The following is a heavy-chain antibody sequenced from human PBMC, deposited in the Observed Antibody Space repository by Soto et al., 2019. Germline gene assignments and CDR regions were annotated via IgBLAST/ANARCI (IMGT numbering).Heavy chain of an antibody. CDR2: IKHDGSEK. Sequence: GGSLRLSCTASGFTFSNYWMSWVRQAPGKGLEWVANIKHDGSEKYYADSVKGRFTVSRDNAKNSVSLQMNSLRVEDTAVYSCARYYDFWSGYSLFDFWGQGTLVTVSS. CDR3: ARYYDFWSGYSLFDF. D-gene: IGHD3-3*01. CDR1: GFTFSNYW. J-gene: IGHJ4*02. V-gene: IGHV3-7*01.